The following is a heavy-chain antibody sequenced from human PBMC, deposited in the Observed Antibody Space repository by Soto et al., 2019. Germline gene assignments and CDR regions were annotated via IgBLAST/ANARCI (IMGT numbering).Heavy chain of an antibody. Sequence: QVQLVQSGAEVKKPGASVKVSCNASGYTFTIYYMHWVRQAPGQGLEWMGIIDPSGGGTSYAQKSQGRLPLPRDTSTRTGYMELSSLRSEDTAVYYCARDRVDCSGGNCWRSVEDTWCQGTLVTVSS. CDR3: ARDRVDCSGGNCWRSVEDT. CDR2: IDPSGGGT. V-gene: IGHV1-46*01. D-gene: IGHD2-15*01. CDR1: GYTFTIYY. J-gene: IGHJ5*02.